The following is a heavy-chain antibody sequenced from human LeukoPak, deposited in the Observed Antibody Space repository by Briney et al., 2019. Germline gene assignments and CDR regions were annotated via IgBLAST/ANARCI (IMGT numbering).Heavy chain of an antibody. J-gene: IGHJ4*02. CDR1: GYSISSGYY. CDR2: IYHSGST. CDR3: ARREGATMTDYFDY. V-gene: IGHV4-38-2*01. D-gene: IGHD1-26*01. Sequence: PSETLSLTCAVSGYSISSGYYWGWIRQPPGKGLEWIGSIYHSGSTYYNPSLKSRVTISVDTSKNQFSLKLSSVTAADTAVYYCARREGATMTDYFDYWGQGTLVTVSS.